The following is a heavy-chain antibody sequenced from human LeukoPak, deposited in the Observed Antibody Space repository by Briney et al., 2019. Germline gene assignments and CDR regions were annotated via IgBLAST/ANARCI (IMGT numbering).Heavy chain of an antibody. CDR3: ARGCVSTSCYLGYYYYGMDV. CDR1: GGSFSGYY. D-gene: IGHD2-2*01. Sequence: SETLSLTCAVYGGSFSGYYWSWIRQPPGKGLEWIGEINHSGSTNYNPSLKSRVTISVDTSKNQFPLKLSSVTAADTAVYYCARGCVSTSCYLGYYYYGMDVWGQGTTVTVSS. V-gene: IGHV4-34*01. J-gene: IGHJ6*02. CDR2: INHSGST.